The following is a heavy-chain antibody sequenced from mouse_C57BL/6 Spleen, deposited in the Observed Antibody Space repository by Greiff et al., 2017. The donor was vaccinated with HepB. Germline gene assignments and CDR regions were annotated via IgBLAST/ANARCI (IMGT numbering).Heavy chain of an antibody. J-gene: IGHJ2*01. CDR2: IYPGDGDT. D-gene: IGHD1-1*01. V-gene: IGHV1-80*01. CDR3: AREDYYGSPYDFDY. CDR1: GYAFSSYW. Sequence: QVQLKESGAELVKPGASVKISCKASGYAFSSYWMNWVKQRPGKGLEWIGQIYPGDGDTNYNGKFKGKATLTADKSSSTAYMQLSSLTSEDSAVYFCAREDYYGSPYDFDYWGQGTTLTVSS.